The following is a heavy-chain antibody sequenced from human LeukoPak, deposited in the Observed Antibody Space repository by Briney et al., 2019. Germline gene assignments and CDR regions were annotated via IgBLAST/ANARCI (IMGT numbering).Heavy chain of an antibody. CDR2: INPGGDNT. CDR3: ARIRDGYNDAYDI. Sequence: ASVKVSCKASGYTFTNYYIHWVRQAPGQGLEWRGLINPGGDNTDYAQNFQGRVTVTRDTSTSTVYMGMSSLRSAHTAVYYCARIRDGYNDAYDIWGQGTMVTVSS. J-gene: IGHJ3*02. D-gene: IGHD5-24*01. V-gene: IGHV1-46*01. CDR1: GYTFTNYY.